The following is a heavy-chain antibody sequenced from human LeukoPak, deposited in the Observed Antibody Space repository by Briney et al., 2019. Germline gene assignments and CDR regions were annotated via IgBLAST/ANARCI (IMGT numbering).Heavy chain of an antibody. CDR3: AELGITMIGGV. Sequence: GGSLRLSCAASEFTFSSYAMHWVRQAPGKGLEWVALISYDGSLKSYADSVKGRFTISRDNSKNTLYLQMNSLRAEDTAVYYCAELGITMIGGVWGKGTTVTISS. D-gene: IGHD3-10*02. CDR1: EFTFSSYA. V-gene: IGHV3-30*04. CDR2: ISYDGSLK. J-gene: IGHJ6*04.